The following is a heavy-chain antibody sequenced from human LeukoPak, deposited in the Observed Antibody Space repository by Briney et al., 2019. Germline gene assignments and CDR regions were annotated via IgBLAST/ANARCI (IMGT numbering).Heavy chain of an antibody. Sequence: GGSLRLSCAASGFTFSSYAMSWVRQAPGKGLEWVSAISGSGGSTYYADSVKGRFTISRDNSKNTLYLQMNSLRAEDTAVYYCAKGPQLTFLEWFHVGLEYWGQGTLVTVSS. V-gene: IGHV3-23*01. J-gene: IGHJ4*02. CDR3: AKGPQLTFLEWFHVGLEY. CDR1: GFTFSSYA. D-gene: IGHD3-3*01. CDR2: ISGSGGST.